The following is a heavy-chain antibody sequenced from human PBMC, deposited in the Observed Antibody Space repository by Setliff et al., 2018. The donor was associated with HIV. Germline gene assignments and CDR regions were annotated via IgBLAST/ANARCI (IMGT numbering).Heavy chain of an antibody. CDR3: VHSLLGAPMVDY. J-gene: IGHJ4*02. D-gene: IGHD3-16*01. Sequence: SETLSLTCTVSGYSISSGFYWGWIRQPPGKGLEWIGNIFHSGNTDYNPSLKSRVTMSVETSENQFSLRLNSVTAADTAVYYCVHSLLGAPMVDYWGQGTLVTVSS. V-gene: IGHV4-38-2*02. CDR1: GYSISSGFY. CDR2: IFHSGNT.